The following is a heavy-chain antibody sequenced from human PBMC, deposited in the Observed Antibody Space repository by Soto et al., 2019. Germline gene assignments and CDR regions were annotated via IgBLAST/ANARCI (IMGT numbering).Heavy chain of an antibody. V-gene: IGHV4-31*03. Sequence: QVQLQESGPGLVKPSQTLSLTCTVSGGSISSGGYYWSWIRQHPGKGLEWIGYIYYSGSTYYNPSLKSRVTISVDTSKNQFSLKLSSVTAADTAVYYCARDGPSSSPPYYYYGMDVWGQGTTVTVSS. CDR3: ARDGPSSSPPYYYYGMDV. CDR1: GGSISSGGYY. J-gene: IGHJ6*02. D-gene: IGHD6-13*01. CDR2: IYYSGST.